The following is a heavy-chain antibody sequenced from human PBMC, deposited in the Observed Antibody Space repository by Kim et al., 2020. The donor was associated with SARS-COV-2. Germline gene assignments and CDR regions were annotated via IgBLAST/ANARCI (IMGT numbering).Heavy chain of an antibody. Sequence: SETLSLTCTVSGGSISSSSYYWGWIRQPPGKGLEWIGSIYYSGSTYYNPSLKSRVTISVDTSKNQFSLKLSSVTAADTAVYYFARLVVVVAAAGEDYGMGVGGQGTTVTVSS. CDR2: IYYSGST. D-gene: IGHD2-15*01. V-gene: IGHV4-39*01. J-gene: IGHJ6*02. CDR1: GGSISSSSYY. CDR3: ARLVVVVAAAGEDYGMGV.